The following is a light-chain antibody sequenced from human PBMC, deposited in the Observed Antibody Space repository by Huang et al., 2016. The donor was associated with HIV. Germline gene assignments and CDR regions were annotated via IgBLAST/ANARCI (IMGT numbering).Light chain of an antibody. Sequence: EIVLTQSPGTLSLSPGERATLSCRASQTVSDNYLAWYQKKPGQAPRLLIYGASSRATGMPDRFSGSGSATDFTLIISRLEPEDFAVYYCQQYGSSPRGTFGQGTKLEIK. V-gene: IGKV3-20*01. CDR2: GAS. J-gene: IGKJ2*01. CDR3: QQYGSSPRGT. CDR1: QTVSDNY.